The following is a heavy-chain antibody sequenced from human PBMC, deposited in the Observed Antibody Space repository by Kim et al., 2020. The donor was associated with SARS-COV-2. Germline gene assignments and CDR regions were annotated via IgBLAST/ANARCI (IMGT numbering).Heavy chain of an antibody. CDR3: ARDGLGPLYY. CDR2: A. V-gene: IGHV1-69*04. D-gene: IGHD6-19*01. J-gene: IGHJ4*02. Sequence: AHYQQNFQGRVTDTADKATSTAYMELSSLRSEDTAVYYCARDGLGPLYYWGQGTRVTVSS.